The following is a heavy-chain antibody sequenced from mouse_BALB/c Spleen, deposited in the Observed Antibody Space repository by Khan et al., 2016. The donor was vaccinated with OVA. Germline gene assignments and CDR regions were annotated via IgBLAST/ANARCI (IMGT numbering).Heavy chain of an antibody. J-gene: IGHJ3*01. CDR2: IIPTNDYT. D-gene: IGHD2-14*01. CDR1: GYTFTTYT. Sequence: QVQLKESETELARPGASVKMSCKASGYTFTTYTIHWVKQRPGQGLEWIGYIIPTNDYTNYNQKFKDRATLTADKSSSTAYMQLSSLTSEDSALYYCARGGAYDWSDGWFAYWGQGTRVTVSA. V-gene: IGHV1-4*01. CDR3: ARGGAYDWSDGWFAY.